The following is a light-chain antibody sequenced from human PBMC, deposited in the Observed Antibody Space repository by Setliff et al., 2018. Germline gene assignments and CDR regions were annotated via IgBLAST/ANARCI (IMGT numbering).Light chain of an antibody. Sequence: QSVLTQPASVSGSPGQSITISCTGTGTYNYVSWYQQHPGKAPQLIIYDVTNRPSGVSNRFSASKSGNTASLTISGLQPKDDADYYCSSYTSNSTYVFGTGTKVTVL. V-gene: IGLV2-14*03. CDR3: SSYTSNSTYV. CDR2: DVT. J-gene: IGLJ1*01. CDR1: GTYNY.